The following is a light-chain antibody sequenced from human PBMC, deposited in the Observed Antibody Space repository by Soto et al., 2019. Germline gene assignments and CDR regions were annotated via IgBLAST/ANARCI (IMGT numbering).Light chain of an antibody. CDR2: DVS. CDR1: SSDVGGYNY. J-gene: IGLJ2*01. Sequence: QSVLTQPASVSGSPGQSITISCTGTSSDVGGYNYVSWYQQHPGKAPKLMIYDVSNRPSGVSNRFSGSKSGNTASLTISGLQAEDEADYYCSSPPVVFGGGTKVTVL. CDR3: SSPPVV. V-gene: IGLV2-14*01.